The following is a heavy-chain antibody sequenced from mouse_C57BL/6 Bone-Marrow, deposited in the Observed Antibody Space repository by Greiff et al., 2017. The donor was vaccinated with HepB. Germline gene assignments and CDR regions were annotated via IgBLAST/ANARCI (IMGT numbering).Heavy chain of an antibody. J-gene: IGHJ3*01. CDR1: GFTFSSYA. CDR3: ARDRITTVVPFAY. D-gene: IGHD1-1*01. Sequence: EVQGVESGGGLVKPGGSLKLSCAASGFTFSSYAMSWVRQTPEKRLEWVATISDGGSYTYYPDNVKGRFTISRDNAKNNLYLQMSHLKSEDTAMYYCARDRITTVVPFAYWGQGTLVTVSA. CDR2: ISDGGSYT. V-gene: IGHV5-4*01.